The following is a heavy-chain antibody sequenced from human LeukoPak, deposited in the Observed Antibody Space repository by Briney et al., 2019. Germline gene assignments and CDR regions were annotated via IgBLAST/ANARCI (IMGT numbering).Heavy chain of an antibody. J-gene: IGHJ3*02. CDR2: IKSKTDGGTT. Sequence: GGSLRLSCAASGFTFSNAWMSWVRQAPGKGLEGVGRIKSKTDGGTTDYAAPVKGRFTISRDDSKNTLYLQMNSLKTEDTAVYYCTTDFHGGSCYGTFGCDAFDIWGQGTMVTVSS. V-gene: IGHV3-15*01. D-gene: IGHD2-15*01. CDR3: TTDFHGGSCYGTFGCDAFDI. CDR1: GFTFSNAW.